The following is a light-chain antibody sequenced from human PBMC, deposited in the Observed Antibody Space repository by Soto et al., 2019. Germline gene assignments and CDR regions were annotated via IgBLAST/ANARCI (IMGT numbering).Light chain of an antibody. V-gene: IGKV3-20*01. CDR1: QSVRSNS. CDR2: DAS. J-gene: IGKJ5*01. Sequence: EIVLTQSPVTLSLSPGERAALSCRASQSVRSNSLAWYQQKPGQAPRLLIYDASSRATGIPDRFSGSGSGTDCTLTVSRLEAEDFAVYYCQQYGASSITFGQGTRLEIK. CDR3: QQYGASSIT.